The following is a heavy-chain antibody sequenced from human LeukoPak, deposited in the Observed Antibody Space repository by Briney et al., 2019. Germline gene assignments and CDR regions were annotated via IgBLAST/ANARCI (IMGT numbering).Heavy chain of an antibody. CDR3: ARGSSGWYVPNY. D-gene: IGHD6-19*01. CDR2: IKQDGSEK. V-gene: IGHV3-7*01. CDR1: GFTFSSSW. J-gene: IGHJ4*02. Sequence: QPGGSLRLSCAVSGFTFSSSWMSWVRQAPGKGLEWVANIKQDGSEKYYVDSVKGRFTISRDNAKNSLYLQMNSLRAEDTAVYYCARGSSGWYVPNYWGQGTLVTVSS.